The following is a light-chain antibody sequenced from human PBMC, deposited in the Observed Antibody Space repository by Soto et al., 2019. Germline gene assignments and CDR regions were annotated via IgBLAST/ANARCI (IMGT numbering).Light chain of an antibody. CDR3: SSYTSSNTLV. CDR2: EVS. J-gene: IGLJ2*01. CDR1: SSDVGAYNY. Sequence: QSALTQPASVSGSPGQSITISCTGTSSDVGAYNYVSWYQQHPGKAPKLMIFEVSDRPSGVSNRFSGSKSGNTASLTISGLPAEDEAHYYCSSYTSSNTLVFGGGTKVTVL. V-gene: IGLV2-14*01.